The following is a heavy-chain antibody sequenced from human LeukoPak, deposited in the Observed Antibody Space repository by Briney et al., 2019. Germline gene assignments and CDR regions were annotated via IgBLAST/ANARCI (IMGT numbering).Heavy chain of an antibody. CDR3: ARQGGGFWYFDL. CDR1: GGSISSYY. Sequence: SETLSLTCTVSGGSISSYYWSWIRQPPGKGLEWIGYIYYSGSTNYNPSLKSRVTISVDTSKDQFSLKLSSVTAADTAVYYCARQGGGFWYFDLWGRGTLVTVSS. CDR2: IYYSGST. J-gene: IGHJ2*01. V-gene: IGHV4-59*08. D-gene: IGHD6-25*01.